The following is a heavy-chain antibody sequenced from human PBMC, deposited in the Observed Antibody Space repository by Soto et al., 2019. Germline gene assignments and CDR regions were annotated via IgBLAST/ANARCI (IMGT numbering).Heavy chain of an antibody. CDR3: AREGGGQMYDYDSSGLPDY. J-gene: IGHJ4*02. V-gene: IGHV1-18*04. CDR1: GYTFTSYG. D-gene: IGHD3-22*01. Sequence: QVQLVQSGAEVKKPGASVKVSCKASGYTFTSYGISWVRQAPGQGLEWMGWISAYNGNTHYAQKLQGRVTMTTDTATSTAYMYLGSLRSDYTAVYYCAREGGGQMYDYDSSGLPDYWGQGTLVTVSS. CDR2: ISAYNGNT.